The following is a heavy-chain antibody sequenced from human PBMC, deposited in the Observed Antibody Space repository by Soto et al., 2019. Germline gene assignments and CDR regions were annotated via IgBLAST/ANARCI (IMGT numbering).Heavy chain of an antibody. D-gene: IGHD5-18*01. CDR3: TRRWPDTAMVTYYYYGMDV. CDR2: IRSKANSYAT. Sequence: EVQLVESGGGLVQPGGSLKLSCAASGFTFSGSAMHWVRQASGKGLEWVGRIRSKANSYATAYAASVKGRFTISRDDSKNTAYLQMNSLKTEDTAVYYCTRRWPDTAMVTYYYYGMDVWGQGTTVTVSS. J-gene: IGHJ6*02. CDR1: GFTFSGSA. V-gene: IGHV3-73*02.